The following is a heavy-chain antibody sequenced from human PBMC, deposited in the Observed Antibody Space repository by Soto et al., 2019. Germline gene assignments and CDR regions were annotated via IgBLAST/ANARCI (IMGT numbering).Heavy chain of an antibody. CDR2: MYNSGTT. CDR1: GAYVSSYY. D-gene: IGHD1-26*01. V-gene: IGHV4-59*02. J-gene: IGHJ4*02. CDR3: ARGAPEAWELLKF. Sequence: SETLSLTCSVSGAYVSSYYWSWIRQPPGKGLEWIGFMYNSGTTKYSPSLEGRLTISMDKSQNQISLTLTSVTAADTAVYYCARGAPEAWELLKFWGQGTPVTVSS.